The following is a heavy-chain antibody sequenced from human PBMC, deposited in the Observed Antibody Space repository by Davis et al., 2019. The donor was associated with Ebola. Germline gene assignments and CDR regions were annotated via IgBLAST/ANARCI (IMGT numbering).Heavy chain of an antibody. Sequence: GESLKISCAASGFTFSTHAMHWVRQAPGKGLESVSRISTNGETTYYAESVKGRFTISRDNSKDTLYLHMRSLTTEDTAVYYCVKDRFTVVVVHGGFDYWGQGTLVTVSS. V-gene: IGHV3-64D*06. J-gene: IGHJ4*02. CDR2: ISTNGETT. D-gene: IGHD2-15*01. CDR3: VKDRFTVVVVHGGFDY. CDR1: GFTFSTHA.